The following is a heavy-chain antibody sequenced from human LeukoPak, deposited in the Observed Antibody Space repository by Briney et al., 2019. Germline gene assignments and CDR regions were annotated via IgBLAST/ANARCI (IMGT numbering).Heavy chain of an antibody. D-gene: IGHD4-17*01. Sequence: GGSLRLSCAASGFXFSSYAMHWVRQAPGKGLEWVAVISYDGSNKYYADSVKGRFTISRDNSKNTLYLQMNSLRAEDTAVYYCARGSTVTRGYSFDIWGQGTMVTVSS. CDR2: ISYDGSNK. J-gene: IGHJ3*02. CDR1: GFXFSSYA. V-gene: IGHV3-30-3*01. CDR3: ARGSTVTRGYSFDI.